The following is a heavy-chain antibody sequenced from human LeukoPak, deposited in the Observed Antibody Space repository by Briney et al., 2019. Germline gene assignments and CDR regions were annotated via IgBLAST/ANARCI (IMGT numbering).Heavy chain of an antibody. CDR2: IYYTGST. V-gene: IGHV4-39*01. J-gene: IGHJ4*02. CDR1: GGSVGSTEFY. D-gene: IGHD3-9*01. CDR3: ARLSKGRYFDYFFDY. Sequence: SETLSLTCTVSGGSVGSTEFYWGWIRQPPGKGLQWIGNIYYTGSTYYNPSLNSRVTISVDTCQNQISLKMTSVTAADTAVYYCARLSKGRYFDYFFDYWGQGTLVTVSS.